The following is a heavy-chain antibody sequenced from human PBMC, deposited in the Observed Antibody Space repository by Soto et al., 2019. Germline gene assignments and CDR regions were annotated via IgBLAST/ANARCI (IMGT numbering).Heavy chain of an antibody. CDR2: ISGSGGST. CDR3: AKDNIVVVVAATPNDAFDI. V-gene: IGHV3-23*01. CDR1: GFTFSSYA. J-gene: IGHJ3*02. D-gene: IGHD2-15*01. Sequence: GGSLRLSCAASGFTFSSYAMSWVRQAPGKGLEWVSAISGSGGSTYYADSVKGRFTISRDNSKNTLYLQMNSLRAEDTAVYYCAKDNIVVVVAATPNDAFDIWGQGTMVTVSS.